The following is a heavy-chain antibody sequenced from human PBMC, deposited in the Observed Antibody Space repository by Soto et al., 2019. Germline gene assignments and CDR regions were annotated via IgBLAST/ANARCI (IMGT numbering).Heavy chain of an antibody. D-gene: IGHD3-10*01. Sequence: SLRLSCAASGFTFGDYAMSWVRQAPGKGLEWVGFIRSKAYGGTAEYAASVKGRFTISRDDSKSIAYLQMNSLKTEDTAMYFCTRDQPITPWGQGTMVTVSS. CDR1: GFTFGDYA. V-gene: IGHV3-49*04. CDR3: TRDQPITP. J-gene: IGHJ3*01. CDR2: IRSKAYGGTA.